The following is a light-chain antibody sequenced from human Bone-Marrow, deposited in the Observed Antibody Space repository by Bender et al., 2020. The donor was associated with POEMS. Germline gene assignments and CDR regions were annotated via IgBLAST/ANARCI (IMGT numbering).Light chain of an antibody. CDR3: QSTDSSATYV. Sequence: SYELTQPSSVSVSAGQTARITCSGDVLATKYARWFQQKPGQAPVQVIYKDTDRPSGIPERFSGSSSETTVTLTISGVQAEDEADYFCQSTDSSATYVFGTGTKVTV. J-gene: IGLJ1*01. CDR2: KDT. V-gene: IGLV3-25*03. CDR1: VLATKY.